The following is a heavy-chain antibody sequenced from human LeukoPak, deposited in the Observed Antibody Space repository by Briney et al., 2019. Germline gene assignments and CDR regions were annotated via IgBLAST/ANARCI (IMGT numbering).Heavy chain of an antibody. Sequence: GGSLRLSCAASGFTFSNYAIHWVRQAPGKGLEWVAVVSYDGGNKYYADSVKGRFTISRDNSKNTLYLQMNSLRAEDTAVYYCARGYGGQAYFDYWGQGTLVTVSS. CDR2: VSYDGGNK. CDR1: GFTFSNYA. V-gene: IGHV3-30-3*01. D-gene: IGHD4-23*01. CDR3: ARGYGGQAYFDY. J-gene: IGHJ4*02.